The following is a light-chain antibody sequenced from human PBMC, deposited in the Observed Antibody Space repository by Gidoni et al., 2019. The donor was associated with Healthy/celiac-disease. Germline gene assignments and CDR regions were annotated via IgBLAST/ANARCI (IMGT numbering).Light chain of an antibody. V-gene: IGKV3-20*01. CDR3: QQYGSSPLT. CDR1: QSVSSSY. Sequence: ENVLTQSQGTLSLSPGERATLSCRASQSVSSSYLAWYQQKPGQAPRLLIYGASSRATGIPDRFSGSGSGTDFTLTISRLEPEDFAVYYCQQYGSSPLTFXGXTKVEIK. J-gene: IGKJ4*01. CDR2: GAS.